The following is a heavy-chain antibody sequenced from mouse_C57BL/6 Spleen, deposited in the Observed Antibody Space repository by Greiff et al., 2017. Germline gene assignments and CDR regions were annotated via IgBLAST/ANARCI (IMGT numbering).Heavy chain of an antibody. CDR3: ERAYYYGSRAWFAY. V-gene: IGHV1-55*01. D-gene: IGHD1-1*01. J-gene: IGHJ3*01. CDR1: GYTFTSYW. Sequence: VQLQQPGAELVKPGASVKMSCKASGYTFTSYWITWVKQRPGQGLEWIGDIYPGIGSTNYNEKFKGKATLTVDTSSSTAYMQLSSLTSEHCAVSYEERAYYYGSRAWFAYWGQGTMVTVSA. CDR2: IYPGIGST.